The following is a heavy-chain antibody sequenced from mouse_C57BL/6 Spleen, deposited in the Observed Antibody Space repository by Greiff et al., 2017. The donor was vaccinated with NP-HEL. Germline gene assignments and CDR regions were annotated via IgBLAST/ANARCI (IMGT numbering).Heavy chain of an antibody. CDR2: ISDGGSYT. V-gene: IGHV5-4*01. J-gene: IGHJ4*01. CDR3: ARGTGTEYYAMDY. CDR1: GFTFSSYA. D-gene: IGHD4-1*01. Sequence: EVHLVESGGGLVKPGGSLKLSCAASGFTFSSYAMSWVRQTPEKRLEWVATISDGGSYTYYPDNVKGRFTISRDNAKNNLYLQMSHLKSEDTAMYYCARGTGTEYYAMDYWGQGTSVTVSS.